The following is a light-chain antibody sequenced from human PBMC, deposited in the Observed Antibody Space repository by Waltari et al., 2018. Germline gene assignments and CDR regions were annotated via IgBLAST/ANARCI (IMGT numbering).Light chain of an antibody. Sequence: QSVLTQPPSASGTPGQRVTISCSGSSSNIGSNTVNCYQQLPGTAPKLLVYSNNHRPSGVPGRFSGSKSGTSASLAISGLQSEDEADYYCSAWDDSLNGHVVFGGGTKLTVL. J-gene: IGLJ2*01. V-gene: IGLV1-44*01. CDR1: SSNIGSNT. CDR2: SNN. CDR3: SAWDDSLNGHVV.